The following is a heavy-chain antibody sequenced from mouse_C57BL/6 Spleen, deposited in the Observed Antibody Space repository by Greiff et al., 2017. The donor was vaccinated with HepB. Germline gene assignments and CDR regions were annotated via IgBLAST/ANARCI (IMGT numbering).Heavy chain of an antibody. Sequence: QVQLQQPGAELVKPGASVKLSCKASGYTFTSYWMQWVKQRPGQGLEWIGEIDPSDSYTNYNQKFKGKSTLPVYTSSSTAYMQLSSLTSEDSAVYYCARELGRGDYWGQGTTLTVSS. J-gene: IGHJ2*01. CDR3: ARELGRGDY. CDR2: IDPSDSYT. D-gene: IGHD4-1*01. V-gene: IGHV1-50*01. CDR1: GYTFTSYW.